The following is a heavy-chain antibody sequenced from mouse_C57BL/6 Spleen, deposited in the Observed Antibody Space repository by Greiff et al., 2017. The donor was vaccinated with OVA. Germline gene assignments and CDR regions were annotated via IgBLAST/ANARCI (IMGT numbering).Heavy chain of an antibody. CDR1: GFTFSDYY. CDR2: INYDGSST. D-gene: IGHD4-1*01. V-gene: IGHV5-16*02. Sequence: EVKLVESEGGLVQPGSSMKLSCTASGFTFSDYYMAWVRQVPEKGLEWVANINYDGSSTYYLDSLKSRFIISRDNAKNILYLQMSSLKSEDTATYYCARRIANWDYFDYWGQGTTLTVSS. J-gene: IGHJ2*01. CDR3: ARRIANWDYFDY.